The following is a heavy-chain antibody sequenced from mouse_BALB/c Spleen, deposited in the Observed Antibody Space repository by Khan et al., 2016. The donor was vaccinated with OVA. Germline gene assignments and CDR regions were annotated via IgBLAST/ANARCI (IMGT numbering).Heavy chain of an antibody. V-gene: IGHV2-2*02. CDR3: ARNYYGSRNYAMDY. J-gene: IGHJ4*01. CDR1: GFSLTSYG. Sequence: QVQLKQSGPGLVQPSQSLSITCTVSGFSLTSYGVHWVRQSPGKGLEWLGVIWSGGSTDYNAAFISRLSISKDNSKSQVFFKMNSLQANDTAIYYCARNYYGSRNYAMDYWGQGTSVTVSS. CDR2: IWSGGST. D-gene: IGHD1-1*01.